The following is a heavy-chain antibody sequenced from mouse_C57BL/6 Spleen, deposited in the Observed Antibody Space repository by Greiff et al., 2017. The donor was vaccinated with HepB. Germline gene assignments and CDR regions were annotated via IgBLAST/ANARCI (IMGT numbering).Heavy chain of an antibody. CDR2: ISGGGGNT. D-gene: IGHD1-1*01. CDR3: ARHPYYYGSSHWYFDV. Sequence: EVQLVESGGGLVKPGGSLKLSCAASGFTFSSYTMSWVRQTPEKRLEWVATISGGGGNTYYPDSVKGRFTISRDNAKNTLYLQMSSLRSEDTALYYCARHPYYYGSSHWYFDVWGTGTTVTVSS. J-gene: IGHJ1*03. V-gene: IGHV5-9*01. CDR1: GFTFSSYT.